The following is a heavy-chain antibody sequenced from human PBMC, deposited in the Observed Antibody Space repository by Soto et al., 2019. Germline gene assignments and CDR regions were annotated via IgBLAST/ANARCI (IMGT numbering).Heavy chain of an antibody. Sequence: QVQLVQSGAEVKKPGASVKVSCKASGYTFITYGVSWVRQATGQGLDWLGWISTYNGNTRDAERLQGKVTKTTDTTTNTANMELRNLKTDVTAVQYCAIGPTDYDDHSANYFLDCWGQGTLVTVST. CDR1: GYTFITYG. J-gene: IGHJ4*02. CDR2: ISTYNGNT. V-gene: IGHV1-18*01. D-gene: IGHD3-22*01. CDR3: AIGPTDYDDHSANYFLDC.